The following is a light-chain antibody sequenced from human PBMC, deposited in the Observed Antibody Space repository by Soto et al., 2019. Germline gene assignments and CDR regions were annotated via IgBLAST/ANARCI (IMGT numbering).Light chain of an antibody. Sequence: DIPMTQSPSSLSASVGDRVTITCQASQAIDNYLNWYQQKPGKAPQLLIYDASILQPGVPSRFSGSGSGTHFTISISSLQPEYIATYYCQQYDNLPLPFGGGTKVEI. V-gene: IGKV1-33*01. CDR1: QAIDNY. J-gene: IGKJ4*01. CDR3: QQYDNLPLP. CDR2: DAS.